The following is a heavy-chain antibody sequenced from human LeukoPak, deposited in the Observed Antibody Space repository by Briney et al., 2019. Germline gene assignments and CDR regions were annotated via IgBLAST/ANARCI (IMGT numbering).Heavy chain of an antibody. J-gene: IGHJ4*02. D-gene: IGHD6-13*01. CDR1: GGSISSYY. CDR3: AGSAAAAPFDY. CDR2: IYYSGST. Sequence: SETLSLTCTVSGGSISSYYWSWIRQPPGKGLEWIGYIYYSGSTNYNPSLKSRVTISVDTSKNQFSLKLSSVTAADTAVYYCAGSAAAAPFDYWGQGTLVTVSS. V-gene: IGHV4-59*01.